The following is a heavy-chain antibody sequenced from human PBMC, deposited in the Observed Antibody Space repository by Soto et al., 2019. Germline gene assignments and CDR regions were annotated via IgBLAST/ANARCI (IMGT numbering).Heavy chain of an antibody. CDR3: AGELRDYYYYGMDV. Sequence: EVQLVESGGGLVQPGGSLRLSCAASGFTFSSYSMNWVRQAPGKGLEWVSYISSSSSTIYYADSVKGRFTISRDNAKNSLYLQMNSLRDEDTAVYYCAGELRDYYYYGMDVWGQGTTVTVSS. D-gene: IGHD4-17*01. J-gene: IGHJ6*02. CDR1: GFTFSSYS. CDR2: ISSSSSTI. V-gene: IGHV3-48*02.